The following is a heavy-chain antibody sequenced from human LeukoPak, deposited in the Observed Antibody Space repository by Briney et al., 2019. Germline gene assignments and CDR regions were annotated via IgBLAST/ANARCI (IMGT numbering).Heavy chain of an antibody. Sequence: GGSLRLSCTASGFTFSSYGMHWVRQAPGKGLEWVAVISADGSYKYYADSVKGRFTISRDDSKNTLFLQMNSLRAEDTAVYYCAKDRQQGKSWVRDIDYWGQGTLVTVSS. V-gene: IGHV3-30*18. D-gene: IGHD6-13*01. CDR1: GFTFSSYG. CDR2: ISADGSYK. CDR3: AKDRQQGKSWVRDIDY. J-gene: IGHJ4*02.